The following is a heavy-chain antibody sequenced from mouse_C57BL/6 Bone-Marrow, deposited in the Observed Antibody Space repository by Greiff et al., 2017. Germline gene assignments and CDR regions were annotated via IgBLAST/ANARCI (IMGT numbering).Heavy chain of an antibody. D-gene: IGHD1-1*01. CDR3: AFTTVVALHWYFDV. CDR1: GYTFTSYW. CDR2: IDPSDSYT. Sequence: QVQLKQPGAELVMPGASVKLSCKASGYTFTSYWMHWVKQRPGQGLEWIGEIDPSDSYTNYNQKFKGKSTLTVDKSSSTAYMQLSSLTSEDSAVYYCAFTTVVALHWYFDVWGTGTTVTVSS. V-gene: IGHV1-69*01. J-gene: IGHJ1*03.